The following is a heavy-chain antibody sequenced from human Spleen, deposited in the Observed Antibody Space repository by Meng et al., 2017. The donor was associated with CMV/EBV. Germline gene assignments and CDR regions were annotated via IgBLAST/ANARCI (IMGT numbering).Heavy chain of an antibody. Sequence: GESLKISCAASGFTFSSYAMHWVRQAPGKGLEWVAVTSYDGSNKYYADSVKGRFTISRDNSKNTLYLQMNSLRAEDTAVYYCARAGYCSSTSCYYYYYGMDVWGQGTTVTVSS. CDR2: TSYDGSNK. CDR3: ARAGYCSSTSCYYYYYGMDV. CDR1: GFTFSSYA. J-gene: IGHJ6*02. D-gene: IGHD2-2*01. V-gene: IGHV3-30*04.